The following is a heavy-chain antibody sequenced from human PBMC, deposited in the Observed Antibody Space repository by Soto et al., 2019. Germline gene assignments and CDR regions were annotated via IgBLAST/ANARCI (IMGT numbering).Heavy chain of an antibody. CDR1: GFTFDDYG. CDR3: AIDIEPLSPGAGLDP. Sequence: PGGSLRLSCAASGFTFDDYGMHWVRQAPGKGLEWVSGISWNSGTIGYADSVKGRFGISRDNAKNSLYLQMNSLRAEDTALYYCAIDIEPLSPGAGLDPWGQGTLVTVSS. CDR2: ISWNSGTI. D-gene: IGHD7-27*01. J-gene: IGHJ5*02. V-gene: IGHV3-9*01.